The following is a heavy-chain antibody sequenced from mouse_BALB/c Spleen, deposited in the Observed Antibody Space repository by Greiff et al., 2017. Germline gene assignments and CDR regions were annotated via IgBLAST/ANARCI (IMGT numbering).Heavy chain of an antibody. CDR1: GYTFTSYV. D-gene: IGHD2-10*01. V-gene: IGHV1-14*01. CDR2: INPYNDGT. J-gene: IGHJ3*01. CDR3: ANKGAFYGNYDWFAY. Sequence: VQLKESGPELVKPGASVKMSCKASGYTFTSYVMHWVKQKPGQGLEWIGYINPYNDGTKYNEKFKGKATLTSDKSSSTAYMELSSLTSEDSAVYYCANKGAFYGNYDWFAYWGQGTLVTVSA.